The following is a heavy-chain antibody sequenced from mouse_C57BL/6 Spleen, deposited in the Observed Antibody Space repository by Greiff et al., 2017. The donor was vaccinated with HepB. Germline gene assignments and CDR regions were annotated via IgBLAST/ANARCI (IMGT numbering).Heavy chain of an antibody. J-gene: IGHJ4*01. CDR2: IYPVCGST. CDR1: GYTFTSYW. D-gene: IGHD1-1*01. V-gene: IGHV1-55*01. Sequence: QVQLQPPGAELVKPGASVKMSCKASGYTFTSYWITWVKQRPGQGLEWIEVIYPVCGSTNYNEKFTSKATLTVDTSSSTDYMQLSSLTSEDSAVYYCARSDYGIAMDYWGQGTSVTVSS. CDR3: ARSDYGIAMDY.